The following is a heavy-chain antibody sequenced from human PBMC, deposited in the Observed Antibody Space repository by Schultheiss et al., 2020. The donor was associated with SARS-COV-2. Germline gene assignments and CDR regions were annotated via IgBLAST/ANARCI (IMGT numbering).Heavy chain of an antibody. D-gene: IGHD4-17*01. CDR2: ISSSSSYI. V-gene: IGHV3-21*01. Sequence: GESLKISCAASGFTFSSYSMNWVRQAPGKGLEWVSSISSSSSYIYYADSVKGRFTISRDNAKNSLYLQMNSLRAEDTAVYYCARDRADGDYVFDYWGQGTLVTVSS. CDR1: GFTFSSYS. CDR3: ARDRADGDYVFDY. J-gene: IGHJ4*02.